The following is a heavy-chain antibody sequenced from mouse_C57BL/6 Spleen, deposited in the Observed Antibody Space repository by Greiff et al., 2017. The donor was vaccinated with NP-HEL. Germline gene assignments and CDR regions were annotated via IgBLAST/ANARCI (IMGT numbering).Heavy chain of an antibody. CDR3: ARGGGCDY. V-gene: IGHV1-82*01. Sequence: VQLQQSGPELVKPGASVKISCKASGYAFSSSWMNWVKQRPGKGLEWIGRIYPGAGDTNYNGKFKGKATLTADKYSSTAYMQLSSLTSEDSAVYFCARGGGCDYWGQGTTLTVSS. CDR2: IYPGAGDT. J-gene: IGHJ2*01. CDR1: GYAFSSSW.